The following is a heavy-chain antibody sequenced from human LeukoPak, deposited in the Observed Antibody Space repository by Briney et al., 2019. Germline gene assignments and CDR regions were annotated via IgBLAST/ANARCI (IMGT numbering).Heavy chain of an antibody. V-gene: IGHV6-1*01. CDR3: ARGSRWSSSWGTGLEFDY. CDR2: TYYRSKWYN. J-gene: IGHJ4*02. CDR1: GDSVSSNSAA. D-gene: IGHD6-13*01. Sequence: SQTLSLTCAISGDSVSSNSAAWNWIRQSPSRGLEWLGRTYYRSKWYNDYAVPVKSRITINPDTSKNQFSLQLNSVTPEDTAVYYCARGSRWSSSWGTGLEFDYWGQGTLVTVSS.